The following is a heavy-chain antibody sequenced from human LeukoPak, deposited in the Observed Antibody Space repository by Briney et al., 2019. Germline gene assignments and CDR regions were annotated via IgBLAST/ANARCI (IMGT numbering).Heavy chain of an antibody. V-gene: IGHV1-69*13. D-gene: IGHD2-15*01. Sequence: SVKVSCKASGGTFSSYAISWVRQAPGQGLEWMGGIIPIFGTANYAQKFQGRVTITADESTSTAYMELSSLRSEDTAVYYCASGGGRQGLRGPYYWGQGTLVTVSS. J-gene: IGHJ4*02. CDR3: ASGGGRQGLRGPYY. CDR2: IIPIFGTA. CDR1: GGTFSSYA.